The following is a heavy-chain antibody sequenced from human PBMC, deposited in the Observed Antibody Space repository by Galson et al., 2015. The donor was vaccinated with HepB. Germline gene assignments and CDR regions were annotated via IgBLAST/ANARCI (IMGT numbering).Heavy chain of an antibody. D-gene: IGHD1-7*01. CDR3: ARSKYAYWTYGWSDAFDI. CDR2: IYPGDSDT. CDR1: GYSFTSYW. Sequence: QSGAEVKKPGESLKISCKGSGYSFTSYWIGWVRQMPGKGLEWMGIIYPGDSDTRYSPSFQGQVTISADKSISTAYLQWSSLKASDTAMYYCARSKYAYWTYGWSDAFDIWGQGTMVTVSS. J-gene: IGHJ3*02. V-gene: IGHV5-51*01.